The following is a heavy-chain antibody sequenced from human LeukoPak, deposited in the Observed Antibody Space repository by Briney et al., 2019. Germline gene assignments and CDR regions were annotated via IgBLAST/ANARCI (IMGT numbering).Heavy chain of an antibody. CDR1: GFTFSSYG. CDR2: IWYDGSNK. CDR3: PRDSVNRTVLRYFDWPSEDRGMDV. Sequence: GGSLRLSCAASGFTFSSYGVHWVRQAPGKGLEWVAVIWYDGSNKYYADSVKGRFTISRDNSKNTLYLQMNSLRAEDTAVYYCPRDSVNRTVLRYFDWPSEDRGMDVWAKGPRSPSP. V-gene: IGHV3-33*01. J-gene: IGHJ6*02. D-gene: IGHD3-9*01.